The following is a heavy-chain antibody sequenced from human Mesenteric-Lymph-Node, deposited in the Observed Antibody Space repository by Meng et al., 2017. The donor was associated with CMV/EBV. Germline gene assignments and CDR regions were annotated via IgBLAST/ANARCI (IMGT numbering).Heavy chain of an antibody. CDR2: MNPNSGNT. D-gene: IGHD3-10*01. V-gene: IGHV1-8*01. J-gene: IGHJ6*02. Sequence: ASVKVSCKASGYTFTSYDINWVRQATGQGLEWMGWMNPNSGNTGYAQKFQGRVTMTRNTSISTAYMELSSLRSEDTAVYYCAGGPPGIYGMDVWGQGTTVTVSS. CDR1: GYTFTSYD. CDR3: AGGPPGIYGMDV.